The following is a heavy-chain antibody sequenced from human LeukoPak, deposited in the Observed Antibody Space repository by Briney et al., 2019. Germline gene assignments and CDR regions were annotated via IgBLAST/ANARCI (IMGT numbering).Heavy chain of an antibody. CDR1: GYTFTSYY. D-gene: IGHD3-22*01. V-gene: IGHV1-46*01. CDR3: ARFTTYYYDSSGYYPYDY. Sequence: ASVKVSCKASGYTFTSYYMHWVRQAPGQGLEWMGIINPSGGSTSYAQKFQGRVTMTRDTSTSTVYMELRSLRSDDTAVYYCARFTTYYYDSSGYYPYDYWGQGTLVTVSS. J-gene: IGHJ4*02. CDR2: INPSGGST.